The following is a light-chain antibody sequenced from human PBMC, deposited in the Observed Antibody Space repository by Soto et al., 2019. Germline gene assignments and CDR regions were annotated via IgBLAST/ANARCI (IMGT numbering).Light chain of an antibody. CDR1: QGIRSY. J-gene: IGKJ2*01. CDR3: QQYYSYPPYT. CDR2: AAS. V-gene: IGKV1-8*01. Sequence: AIRMTQSPSSFSASTGDRVTITCRASQGIRSYLAGYQQKPGKPPKLLIYAASTLQSGVPSRFSGSGSGTDFTLTISCLQSEDFATYYCQQYYSYPPYTFGQGTKLEIK.